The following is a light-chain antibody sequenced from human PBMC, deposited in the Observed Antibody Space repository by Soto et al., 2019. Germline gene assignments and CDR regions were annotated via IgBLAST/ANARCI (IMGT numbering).Light chain of an antibody. J-gene: IGKJ5*01. V-gene: IGKV1-9*01. CDR3: RQLHSYPIT. CDR1: QGIDTS. CDR2: DAS. Sequence: ILLTQSPSSLSASVGDRVTITCRASQGIDTSLAWYQQKPGKAPKLLIYDASTFQSGVPSRFSGSGSGTHYSLTISSLQHEDFATYFCRQLHSYPITFGQGTRLEI.